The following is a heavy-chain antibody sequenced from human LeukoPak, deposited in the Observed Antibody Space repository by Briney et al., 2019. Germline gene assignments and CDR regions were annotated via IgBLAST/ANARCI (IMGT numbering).Heavy chain of an antibody. CDR3: AKDTSIGKYCTNGVCSPFDD. CDR1: GFTFSSYA. J-gene: IGHJ4*02. Sequence: GGSLRLSCAGSGFTFSSYAMSWVRQAPPQGLEWVSVISDSGDYTSYADSARSRCTISRDNSRNTLYLQMISLRPEDTAVYYCAKDTSIGKYCTNGVCSPFDDWGRGTLVTVSS. V-gene: IGHV3-23*01. D-gene: IGHD2-8*01. CDR2: ISDSGDYT.